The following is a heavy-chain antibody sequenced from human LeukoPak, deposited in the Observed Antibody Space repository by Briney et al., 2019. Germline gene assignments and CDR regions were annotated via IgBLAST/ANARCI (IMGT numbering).Heavy chain of an antibody. CDR1: GFTFSSYG. V-gene: IGHV3-30*02. D-gene: IGHD4-17*01. CDR2: IRYDGSNK. J-gene: IGHJ6*03. Sequence: PGGSLRLSCAASGFTFSSYGMHWVRQAPGKGLEWVAFIRYDGSNKYYADSVKGRFTISRDNSKNTLYLQMNSLRAEDTAVYYCAKYSLQSYGPYYYYMDVRGKGTTVTVSS. CDR3: AKYSLQSYGPYYYYMDV.